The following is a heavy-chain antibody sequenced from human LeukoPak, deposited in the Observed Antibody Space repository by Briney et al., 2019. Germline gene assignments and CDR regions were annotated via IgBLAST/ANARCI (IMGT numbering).Heavy chain of an antibody. CDR2: IYYSGST. V-gene: IGHV4-39*01. CDR1: GGSISSSSYY. CDR3: ARRYLRNWFDP. J-gene: IGHJ5*02. Sequence: SETLSLTCTVSGGSISSSSYYWGWIRQPPGKGLEWIGSIYYSGSTYYNPSLKSRVTISVDTSKNQFSLKLSSVTAADTAVYYCARRYLRNWFDPWGRGTLVTVSS. D-gene: IGHD1-1*01.